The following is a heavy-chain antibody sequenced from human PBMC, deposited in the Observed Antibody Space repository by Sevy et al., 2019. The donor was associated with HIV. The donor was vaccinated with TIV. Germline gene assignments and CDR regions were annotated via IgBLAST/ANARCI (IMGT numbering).Heavy chain of an antibody. CDR1: GFTFSTYS. CDR3: AKTHCSGGSCYFDY. D-gene: IGHD2-15*01. J-gene: IGHJ4*02. Sequence: GGSLRLSCAASGFTFSTYSMNWVRQAPGKGQEWVSSISGSRSYIFYADSVKGRFTISRDNAKNSLYLQMNSLRAEDTAMYYCAKTHCSGGSCYFDYWGQGTLVTVSS. V-gene: IGHV3-21*06. CDR2: ISGSRSYI.